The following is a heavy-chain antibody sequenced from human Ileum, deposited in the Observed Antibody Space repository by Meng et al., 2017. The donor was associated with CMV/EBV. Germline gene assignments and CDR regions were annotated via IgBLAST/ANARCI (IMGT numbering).Heavy chain of an antibody. J-gene: IGHJ3*02. V-gene: IGHV3-7*01. CDR3: ARDPFIKAFDI. Sequence: GESLKISCAASGFTFSNYWMTWLRQAPGRGLELVAHIKEDGSEKYFVGSVKCRFTISKDNAKNSLYLQMNSLRAEDTAVYYCARDPFIKAFDIWGQGTMVTVSS. CDR2: IKEDGSEK. CDR1: GFTFSNYW.